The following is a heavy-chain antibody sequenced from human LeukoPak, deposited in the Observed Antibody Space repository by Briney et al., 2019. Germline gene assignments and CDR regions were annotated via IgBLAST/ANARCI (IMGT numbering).Heavy chain of an antibody. CDR3: ARLHASRAEEFDP. V-gene: IGHV4-59*03. CDR1: GGSISGYY. D-gene: IGHD3-16*01. CDR2: IYSSGSA. Sequence: PSETLSLTCTVSGGSISGYYWSWIRQPPGEGLEWIGYIYSSGSASYNPSLISRVTILVDTSKNQFPLTLTSVTAADTAVYYCARLHASRAEEFDPWGQGTLVTVSS. J-gene: IGHJ5*02.